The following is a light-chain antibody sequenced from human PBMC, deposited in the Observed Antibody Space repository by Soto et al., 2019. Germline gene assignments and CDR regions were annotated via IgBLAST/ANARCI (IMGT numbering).Light chain of an antibody. V-gene: IGLV2-23*02. J-gene: IGLJ1*01. CDR2: EVS. Sequence: QSALTQPASVSGSPGQSITISCTVGSYNFVSWYQQHPGKAPKVLIYEVSKRPSGVSDRFSGSKSGNTASLTISGLQAEYEADYYCCSDAGRSTYVFGTGTKVTVL. CDR1: GSYNF. CDR3: CSDAGRSTYV.